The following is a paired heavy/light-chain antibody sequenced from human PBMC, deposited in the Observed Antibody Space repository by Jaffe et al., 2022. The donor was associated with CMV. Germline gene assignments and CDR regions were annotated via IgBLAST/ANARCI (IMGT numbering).Heavy chain of an antibody. V-gene: IGHV3-73*02. Sequence: EVQLVESGGDLVQPGGSLKLSCAASGFTFSNCAMHWVRQASGKGLEWVGRIRSKTKSYATEYGASVKGRFTISRDDSKNTVYLQMNSLKTEDTAVYYCARHADVFGPRPLDYWGQGTLVIVSS. D-gene: IGHD3-10*01. J-gene: IGHJ4*02. CDR2: IRSKTKSYAT. CDR3: ARHADVFGPRPLDY. CDR1: GFTFSNCA.
Light chain of an antibody. V-gene: IGKV3-20*01. CDR3: HQYGSSLET. J-gene: IGKJ1*01. CDR1: QSISSSY. Sequence: EIVLTQSPGTLSLSPGERATLSCRASQSISSSYLAWYQQKVGQAPRLLIYAASSRANGIPDRISGSGSGTDFTLTFSRLEPEDFAVYYCHQYGSSLETFGQGTKVEV. CDR2: AAS.